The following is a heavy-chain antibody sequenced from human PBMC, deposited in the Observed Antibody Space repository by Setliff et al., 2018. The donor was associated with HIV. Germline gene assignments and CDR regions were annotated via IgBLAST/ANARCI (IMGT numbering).Heavy chain of an antibody. Sequence: ASVKVSCKASGYSFSSYGIAWVRQAPGQGLEWMGWISPFNGETNYAQKLQGRLTMTTDTSTSTAYMDLRSLRSDDTAVYYCARRGNYYASAFDYWGQGTLVTVSS. J-gene: IGHJ4*02. V-gene: IGHV1-18*01. CDR2: ISPFNGET. CDR1: GYSFSSYG. D-gene: IGHD3-10*01. CDR3: ARRGNYYASAFDY.